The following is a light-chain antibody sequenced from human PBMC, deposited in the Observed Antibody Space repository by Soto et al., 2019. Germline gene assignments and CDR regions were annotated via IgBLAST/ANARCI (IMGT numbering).Light chain of an antibody. CDR1: QSVSSSY. J-gene: IGKJ1*01. CDR2: AAS. Sequence: VLTQLVATLSLTQGERTTLSCRASQSVSSSYLAWYQQKPGQAPRLLIYAASSRATGIPDRFSGSGSGTDFTLTISRLEPEDFAVYYCQQYGSSRWTFGQGTKVDIK. V-gene: IGKV3-20*01. CDR3: QQYGSSRWT.